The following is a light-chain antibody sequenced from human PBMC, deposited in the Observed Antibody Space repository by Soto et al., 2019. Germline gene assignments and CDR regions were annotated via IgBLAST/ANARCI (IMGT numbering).Light chain of an antibody. CDR1: SSDVGSYNR. Sequence: SALTQPPSVSGSPGQSVTISCTGTSSDVGSYNRVSWYHQPPGTAPKLMIYEVSNRPSGVPDRFSGSKSGNTASLTISGLQDEDEADYYLGLYTSSSASYVFATGTKGTV. CDR3: GLYTSSSASYV. CDR2: EVS. J-gene: IGLJ1*01. V-gene: IGLV2-18*01.